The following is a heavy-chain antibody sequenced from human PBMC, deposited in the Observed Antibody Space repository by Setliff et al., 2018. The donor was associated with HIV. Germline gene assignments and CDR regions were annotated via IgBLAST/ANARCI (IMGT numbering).Heavy chain of an antibody. CDR1: GGSFSGYY. CDR2: INHSGST. J-gene: IGHJ6*03. CDR3: ARGVKDIVVVPAAIQANYYYYYMDV. D-gene: IGHD2-2*02. V-gene: IGHV4-34*01. Sequence: SETLSLTCGVYGGSFSGYYWSWIRQPPGKGLEWIGEINHSGSTNYSPSLKSRVTISVDTSKNQFSLKLSSVTAADTAVYYCARGVKDIVVVPAAIQANYYYYYMDVWGKGTTVTVSS.